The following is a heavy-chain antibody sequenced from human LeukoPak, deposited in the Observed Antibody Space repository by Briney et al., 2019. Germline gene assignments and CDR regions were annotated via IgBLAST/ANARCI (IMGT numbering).Heavy chain of an antibody. D-gene: IGHD6-13*01. V-gene: IGHV1-69*04. Sequence: GASVKVSCKASGGTFSSYAISWVRQAPGQGLEWMGRIIPILGIANYAQKFQDRVTITADKSTSTAYMELSSLRSEDTAVYYCARAAAAGSIDYWGQGTLVTVSS. J-gene: IGHJ4*02. CDR2: IIPILGIA. CDR3: ARAAAAGSIDY. CDR1: GGTFSSYA.